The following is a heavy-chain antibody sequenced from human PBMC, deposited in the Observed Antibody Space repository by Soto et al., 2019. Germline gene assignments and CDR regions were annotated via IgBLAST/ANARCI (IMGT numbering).Heavy chain of an antibody. D-gene: IGHD2-2*01. CDR1: GGSISSGGYY. J-gene: IGHJ5*02. V-gene: IGHV4-31*03. Sequence: QVQLQESGPGLVKPSQTLSLTCTVSGGSISSGGYYWSWIRQHPGKGLEWIGYIYYSGSTYYNPSLKSRVTISADTSKNQFSLKLSSVTAADTAVYYCAKTLVVVPAARVGWYDPWGQGTLVTVSS. CDR2: IYYSGST. CDR3: AKTLVVVPAARVGWYDP.